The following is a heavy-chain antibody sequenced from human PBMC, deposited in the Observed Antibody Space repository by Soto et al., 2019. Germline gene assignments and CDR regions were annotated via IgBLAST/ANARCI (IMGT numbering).Heavy chain of an antibody. CDR1: GYTFISYW. CDR3: ARLEYCSSTSCYRYYYYGMDV. V-gene: IGHV5-51*01. Sequence: GESLKISCQGSGYTFISYWIAWVRQKPGKGLEWMGIIYPGDSDIRYNPSFQGQVTISADKSINTAYLQWSSLKASDTAMYYCARLEYCSSTSCYRYYYYGMDVWGQGTTVTVSS. J-gene: IGHJ6*02. D-gene: IGHD2-2*01. CDR2: IYPGDSDI.